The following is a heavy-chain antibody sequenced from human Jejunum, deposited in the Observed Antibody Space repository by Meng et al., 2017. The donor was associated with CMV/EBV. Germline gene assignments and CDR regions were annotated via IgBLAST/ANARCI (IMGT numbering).Heavy chain of an antibody. CDR1: GFTFSSYA. V-gene: IGHV3-23*01. J-gene: IGHJ2*01. D-gene: IGHD3-9*01. CDR2: ITSSGSNT. CDR3: AKAIIGYWYFDL. Sequence: CAASGFTFSSYAMSWVRQAPGKGLEWVSGITSSGSNTYYTDSVKGRLTISRDNSENTLYLQMHSLRVEDTAVYYCAKAIIGYWYFDLWGRGTLVTVSS.